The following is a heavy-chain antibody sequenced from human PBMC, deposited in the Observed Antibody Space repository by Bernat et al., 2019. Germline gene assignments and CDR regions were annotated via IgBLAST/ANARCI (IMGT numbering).Heavy chain of an antibody. V-gene: IGHV3-33*01. J-gene: IGHJ4*02. Sequence: QVQLVESGGGVVQPGRSLRLSCAASGFTFSSYGMHWVRQAPGKGLEWVAVIWYDGSNKYYADTVQGRFTISRDNSKYTVYLEMNSLRAEDTAVYYCARDPSAGELEQAAPLDYWGQGTLVTVSS. D-gene: IGHD1/OR15-1a*01. CDR1: GFTFSSYG. CDR3: ARDPSAGELEQAAPLDY. CDR2: IWYDGSNK.